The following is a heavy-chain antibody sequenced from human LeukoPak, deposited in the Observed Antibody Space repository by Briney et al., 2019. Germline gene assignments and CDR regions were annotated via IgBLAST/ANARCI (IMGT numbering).Heavy chain of an antibody. CDR3: ASVVVVAATPRWFDP. V-gene: IGHV4-4*02. Sequence: SGTLSLTCAVSGGSISSSNWWSWVRQPPGKGLEWIGEIYHSGSTNYNPSLKSRVTISVDKSKNQFSLKLRSVTAADTAVYYCASVVVVAATPRWFDPWGQGTLVTVSS. CDR2: IYHSGST. J-gene: IGHJ5*02. CDR1: GGSISSSNW. D-gene: IGHD2-15*01.